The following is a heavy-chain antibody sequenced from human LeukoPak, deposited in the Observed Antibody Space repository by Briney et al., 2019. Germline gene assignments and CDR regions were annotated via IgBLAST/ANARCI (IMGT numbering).Heavy chain of an antibody. V-gene: IGHV3-23*01. CDR1: GFTFTTFW. CDR3: AKAFFSGSGGNHKHFDS. D-gene: IGHD3-10*01. J-gene: IGHJ4*02. CDR2: MSSVT. Sequence: GGSLRLSCAASGFTFTTFWMSWVRQAPGKGLEWVSAMSSVTYYADSVKGRFTISRDDSKSTLFLQMNSLRAEDTAVYYCAKAFFSGSGGNHKHFDSWGQGTLVTVSS.